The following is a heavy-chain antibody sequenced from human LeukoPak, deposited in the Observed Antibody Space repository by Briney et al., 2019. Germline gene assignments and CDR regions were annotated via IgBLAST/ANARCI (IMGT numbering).Heavy chain of an antibody. J-gene: IGHJ4*02. Sequence: GRSLRLSCAASGFTFSNYGMHWVRQAPGKGLEWVAVIPYDGSNKYYADSVKGRFTISRDNSKNTLYLQMNSLRAEDTAVYYCAKEGTASFDYWSQRTLVTVSS. CDR2: IPYDGSNK. V-gene: IGHV3-30*18. CDR3: AKEGTASFDY. D-gene: IGHD3-10*01. CDR1: GFTFSNYG.